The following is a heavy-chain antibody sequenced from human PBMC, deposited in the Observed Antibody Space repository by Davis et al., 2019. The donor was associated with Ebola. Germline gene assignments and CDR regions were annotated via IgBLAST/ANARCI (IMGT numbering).Heavy chain of an antibody. CDR2: IYPGDSDT. J-gene: IGHJ6*02. CDR1: GYSFTSYW. Sequence: KVSCKGSGYSFTSYWIGWVRQMPGKGLEWMGIIYPGDSDTRYSPSFQGQVTISADKSLSTAYLQWSSLKASDTAMYYCERRDSSWYYYGMDVWGQGTTVTVSS. D-gene: IGHD6-13*01. V-gene: IGHV5-51*01. CDR3: ERRDSSWYYYGMDV.